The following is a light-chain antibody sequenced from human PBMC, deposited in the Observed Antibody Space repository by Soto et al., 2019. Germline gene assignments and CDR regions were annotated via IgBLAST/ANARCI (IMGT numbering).Light chain of an antibody. CDR3: QQYGSSRLT. Sequence: EIVLTQSPGTLSLSPGERATLSCRASQSVSSSSFDWYQQNPGQAPRLLIYGASRRATGIPDRFSGSGSGTDFTLTISRLEPEDFAVYYCQQYGSSRLTFGGGTKVEIK. CDR2: GAS. V-gene: IGKV3-20*01. CDR1: QSVSSSS. J-gene: IGKJ4*01.